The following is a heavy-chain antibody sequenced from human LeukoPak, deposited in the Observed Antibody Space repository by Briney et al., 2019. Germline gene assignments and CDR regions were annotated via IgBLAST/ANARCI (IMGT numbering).Heavy chain of an antibody. V-gene: IGHV3-33*01. Sequence: GRSLRLSCAASGFTFSSYGMHWVRQAPGKGLEWVAVIWYDGSNKYYADSVKGRFTISRDNSKNALYLQMNSLRAEGTAVYYCARGPYYYDSSTSGTKEYYFDYWGQGTLVTVSS. CDR1: GFTFSSYG. J-gene: IGHJ4*02. D-gene: IGHD3-22*01. CDR3: ARGPYYYDSSTSGTKEYYFDY. CDR2: IWYDGSNK.